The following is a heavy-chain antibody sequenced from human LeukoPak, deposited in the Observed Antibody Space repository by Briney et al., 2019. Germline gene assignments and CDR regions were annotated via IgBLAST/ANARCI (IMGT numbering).Heavy chain of an antibody. Sequence: SVKVSGKASGGTFSSYAISWVRQAPGQGLEWMGGITPIFGTANYAQKFQGRVTITTDESTSTAYMELSSLRSEDTAVYYCARGLSDIVATIYYFDYWGQGTLVTVSS. J-gene: IGHJ4*02. CDR1: GGTFSSYA. D-gene: IGHD5-12*01. CDR2: ITPIFGTA. V-gene: IGHV1-69*05. CDR3: ARGLSDIVATIYYFDY.